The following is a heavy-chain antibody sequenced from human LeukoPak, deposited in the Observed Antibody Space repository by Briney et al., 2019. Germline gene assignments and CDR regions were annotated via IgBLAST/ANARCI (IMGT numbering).Heavy chain of an antibody. D-gene: IGHD3-3*01. Sequence: PSETLSLTCSFSGYSISSGYYWGWIRQPPGQGLEWIGNIYHSGSTYYNPSLRSRVTISVDTSKNQFSLKLSSVTAADTAVYYCAGDFWSGYYFRDWGQGTLVTVSS. CDR1: GYSISSGYY. J-gene: IGHJ4*02. V-gene: IGHV4-38-2*02. CDR2: IYHSGST. CDR3: AGDFWSGYYFRD.